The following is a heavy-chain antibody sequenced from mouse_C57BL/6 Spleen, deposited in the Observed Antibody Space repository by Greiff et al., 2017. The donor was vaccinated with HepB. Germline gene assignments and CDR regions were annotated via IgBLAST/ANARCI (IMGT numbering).Heavy chain of an antibody. V-gene: IGHV1-69*01. Sequence: QVQLQQSGAELVMPGASVKLSCKASGYTFTSYWMHWVKQRPGQGLEWIGEIDPSDSYTNYNQKFKGKSTLTVDKSSSTAYMQLSSLTSEDSAVYYCARSNWALYYFDYWGQGTTLTVSS. CDR2: IDPSDSYT. CDR3: ARSNWALYYFDY. J-gene: IGHJ2*01. CDR1: GYTFTSYW. D-gene: IGHD4-1*02.